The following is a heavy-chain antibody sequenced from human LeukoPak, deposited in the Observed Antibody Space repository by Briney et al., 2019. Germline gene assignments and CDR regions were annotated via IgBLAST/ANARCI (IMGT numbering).Heavy chain of an antibody. V-gene: IGHV3-30*03. CDR3: ARDGSDDSVGYYHDY. D-gene: IGHD3-22*01. J-gene: IGHJ4*02. CDR1: GFTFSSYG. Sequence: TGGSLRLSCAASGFTFSSYGMHWVRQAPGKGLEWVAVIRYDGSNKYADSVKGRFTISRDNAKNTLHLQMNSLRVEDTAVYYCARDGSDDSVGYYHDYWGQGTLVTVSS. CDR2: IRYDGSNK.